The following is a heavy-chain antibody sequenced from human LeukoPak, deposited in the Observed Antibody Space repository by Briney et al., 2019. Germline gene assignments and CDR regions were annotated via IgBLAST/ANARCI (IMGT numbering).Heavy chain of an antibody. CDR2: ISGDGGST. V-gene: IGHV3-43*02. CDR1: GSTFDDYA. Sequence: GGSLRLSCAASGSTFDDYAMHWVRQAPGKGLEWVSLISGDGGSTYYADSVKGRFTISRDNSKNSLYLQMNSLRTEDTALYYCAKDQFGGQDGYNFYYYYGMDVWGQGTTVTVSS. CDR3: AKDQFGGQDGYNFYYYYGMDV. D-gene: IGHD5-24*01. J-gene: IGHJ6*02.